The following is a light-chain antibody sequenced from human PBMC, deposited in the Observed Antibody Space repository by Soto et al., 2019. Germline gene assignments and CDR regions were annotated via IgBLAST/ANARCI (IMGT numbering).Light chain of an antibody. CDR1: SSDVGGYNY. J-gene: IGLJ2*01. CDR2: DVS. CDR3: SSYTSSSTVL. V-gene: IGLV2-14*01. Sequence: QSALTQPASVSGSPGQSITISCTGISSDVGGYNYVSWYQQHPDKAPKLMIYDVSNRRSGVSNRFSGSKSGNTASRTISGLQAEDEADYYCSSYTSSSTVLFGGGTKLTVL.